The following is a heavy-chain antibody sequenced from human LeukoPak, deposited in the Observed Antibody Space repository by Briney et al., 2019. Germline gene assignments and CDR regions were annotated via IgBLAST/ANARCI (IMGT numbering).Heavy chain of an antibody. D-gene: IGHD2-15*01. CDR3: ARVDSALPFDY. V-gene: IGHV1-69*13. Sequence: EASVKVSCKASGGTFSSYAISWVRQAPGQGLEWMGGIIPIFGTANYAQKLQGRVTITADESTSTAYMELSSLRSEDTAVYYCARVDSALPFDYWGQGTLVTVSS. J-gene: IGHJ4*02. CDR1: GGTFSSYA. CDR2: IIPIFGTA.